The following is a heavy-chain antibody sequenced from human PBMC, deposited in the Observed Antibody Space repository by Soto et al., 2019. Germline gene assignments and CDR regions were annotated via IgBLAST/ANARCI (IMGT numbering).Heavy chain of an antibody. Sequence: SETLSLPCTFSGCSRRIYYWSWIRQPPGKGLEWIGYIYYTGIINYSPSLKDRVTISVDTSKTQCSLKLSSVTAADTAVYYCAKGGGWNDVWGQGTTVTVSS. J-gene: IGHJ6*01. CDR1: GCSRRIYY. CDR2: IYYTGII. V-gene: IGHV4-59*01. D-gene: IGHD3-16*01. CDR3: AKGGGWNDV.